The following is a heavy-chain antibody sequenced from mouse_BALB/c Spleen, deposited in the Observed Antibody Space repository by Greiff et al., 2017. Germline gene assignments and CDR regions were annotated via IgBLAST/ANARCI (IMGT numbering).Heavy chain of an antibody. CDR1: GYTFTSYN. CDR2: IYPGNGDT. J-gene: IGHJ2*01. CDR3: ARNYKFLFDY. V-gene: IGHV1-12*01. Sequence: QVQLKQPGAELVKPGASVKMSCKASGYTFTSYNMHWVKQTPGQGLEWIGAIYPGNGDTSYNQKFKGKATLTADKSSSTAYMQLSSLTSEDSAVYYCARNYKFLFDYWGQGTTLTVSS. D-gene: IGHD2-1*01.